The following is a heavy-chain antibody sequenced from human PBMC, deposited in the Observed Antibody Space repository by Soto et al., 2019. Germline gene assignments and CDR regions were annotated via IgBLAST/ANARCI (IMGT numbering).Heavy chain of an antibody. CDR2: INAGNGNT. CDR3: ARGKIAVAGPFDY. J-gene: IGHJ4*02. V-gene: IGHV1-3*01. D-gene: IGHD6-19*01. CDR1: GYTFTSYA. Sequence: QVQLVQSGAEVKKPGASVKVSCKASGYTFTSYAMHWVRQAPGQRLEWMGWINAGNGNTKYSQKFQGRVTITRDTSARAAYMELSSLRSEDTAVYYCARGKIAVAGPFDYWGQGTLVTVSS.